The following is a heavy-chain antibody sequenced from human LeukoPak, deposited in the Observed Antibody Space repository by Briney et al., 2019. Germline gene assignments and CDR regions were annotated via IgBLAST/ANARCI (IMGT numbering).Heavy chain of an antibody. V-gene: IGHV4-59*08. Sequence: SETLSLTCKVSGGSVGSFSWSWIRQSPGKGLEWIGFIYYNGSTSYNPSLKSRVTISVDRSKSQFSLRPSSVTAADTALYSCARAVGYYGSGTSGEEWFDPWGQGTLVTVSS. D-gene: IGHD3-10*01. CDR1: GGSVGSFS. CDR2: IYYNGST. J-gene: IGHJ5*02. CDR3: ARAVGYYGSGTSGEEWFDP.